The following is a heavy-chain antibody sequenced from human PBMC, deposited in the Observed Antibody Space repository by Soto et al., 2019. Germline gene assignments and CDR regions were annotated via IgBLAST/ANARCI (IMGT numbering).Heavy chain of an antibody. CDR3: ARGTGPDSYLIDY. J-gene: IGHJ4*02. CDR1: GFTVSSYR. V-gene: IGHV3-66*01. D-gene: IGHD3-9*01. CDR2: IYSAGSA. Sequence: PGESLKISCAASGFTVSSYRMSWVLQAPGKGLEWVSVIYSAGSADFADSVKGRFTMSRDNSKNTLYLQLSSLRAEDTAVYYCARGTGPDSYLIDYWGQGTPVTVSS.